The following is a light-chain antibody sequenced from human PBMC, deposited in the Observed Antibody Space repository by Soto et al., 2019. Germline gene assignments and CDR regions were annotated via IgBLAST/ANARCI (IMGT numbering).Light chain of an antibody. CDR2: GAS. CDR1: QTVSSSY. V-gene: IGKV3-20*01. J-gene: IGKJ1*01. CDR3: QQYGRSPPVK. Sequence: EIVLTQSPGTLSLSPGERATLSCRASQTVSSSYLAWYQQKPGQAPRLLIYGASTRAAGIPDRFSGSGSGTDFTLTISILEPEDFAVYYCQQYGRSPPVKFGQGTKVEIK.